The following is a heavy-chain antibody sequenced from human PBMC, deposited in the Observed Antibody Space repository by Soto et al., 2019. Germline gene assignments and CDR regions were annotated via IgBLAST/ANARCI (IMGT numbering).Heavy chain of an antibody. J-gene: IGHJ4*02. V-gene: IGHV1-2*04. Sequence: QVQLVQSGAEVKKPGASVKVSCKASGYTFTGYYMHWVRQAPGQGLEWMGWINPNSGGTNYAQKSQGWVAMTRDTSISTAYLELSRLRSVETAVYYCARAHCGGDCYSGVDYWGEGSLGPVS. CDR1: GYTFTGYY. CDR3: ARAHCGGDCYSGVDY. D-gene: IGHD2-21*02. CDR2: INPNSGGT.